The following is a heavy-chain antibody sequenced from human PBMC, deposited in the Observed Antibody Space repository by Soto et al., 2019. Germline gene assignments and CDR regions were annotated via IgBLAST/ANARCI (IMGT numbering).Heavy chain of an antibody. J-gene: IGHJ4*02. CDR1: GYTFTSYG. CDR3: ARERWQQVVYFDC. D-gene: IGHD6-13*01. Sequence: ASVKVSCKASGYTFTSYGRSWVRQAPGQGLEWMGWISAYNGNTKYAQKLQGRVTRTTDTSASTAYMELSSLISEAPAVYYWARERWQQVVYFDCWGQGTLVTVSS. V-gene: IGHV1-18*01. CDR2: ISAYNGNT.